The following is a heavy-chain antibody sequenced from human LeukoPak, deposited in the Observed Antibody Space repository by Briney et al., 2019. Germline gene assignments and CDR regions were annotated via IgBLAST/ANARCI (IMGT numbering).Heavy chain of an antibody. CDR2: TYSGGSS. CDR1: GLTVGFKC. V-gene: IGHV3-66*01. CDR3: ARDTQDSSSWYPLDY. J-gene: IGHJ4*02. Sequence: GGSLRLSCAATGLTVGFKCMSWVRQAPGKGLEWVSITYSGGSSYYADSVKGRFTVSRDTSKNTLYLQMNSLRAEDTAVYYCARDTQDSSSWYPLDYWGQGTLVTVSS. D-gene: IGHD6-13*01.